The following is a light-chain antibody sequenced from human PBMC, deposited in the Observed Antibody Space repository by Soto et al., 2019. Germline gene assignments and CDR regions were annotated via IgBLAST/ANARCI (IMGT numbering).Light chain of an antibody. V-gene: IGKV1-9*01. CDR3: QHLINYRT. J-gene: IGKJ1*01. CDR2: ATS. CDR1: QGIGNK. Sequence: DIQLTQSPSFLSASVGDRVIITCRTSQGIGNKLGWYQQKPGKAPKFLISATSTLQSGVPSRFSGSGSGTEFILTISSLQPEDFATYYCQHLINYRTFGQGTQVEIK.